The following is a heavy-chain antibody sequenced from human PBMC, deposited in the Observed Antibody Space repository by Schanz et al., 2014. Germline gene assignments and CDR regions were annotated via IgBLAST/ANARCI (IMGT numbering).Heavy chain of an antibody. V-gene: IGHV3-11*03. D-gene: IGHD4-17*01. CDR2: ISGTTTYT. J-gene: IGHJ4*02. CDR3: ARPRFDYGEVDY. Sequence: ESGGGLVQPGGSLRLSCAASGFTFSSYWMSWIRQAPGKGLEWVSYISGTTTYTNYADSVKGRFTISRDNAKNSLYLQMNSLRAEDTAVYYCARPRFDYGEVDYWGQGTLVTVSS. CDR1: GFTFSSYW.